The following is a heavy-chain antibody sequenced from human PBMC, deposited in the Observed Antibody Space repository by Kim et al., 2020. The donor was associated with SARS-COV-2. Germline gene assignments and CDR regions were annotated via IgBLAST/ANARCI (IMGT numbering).Heavy chain of an antibody. D-gene: IGHD2-2*01. CDR3: ASRRPAALQGIDY. J-gene: IGHJ4*02. V-gene: IGHV4-30-2*04. Sequence: YHPSLKSRVTIPVNPSKNQFSLKLSSVTAADPAVYYCASRRPAALQGIDYWGQGTLVTISS.